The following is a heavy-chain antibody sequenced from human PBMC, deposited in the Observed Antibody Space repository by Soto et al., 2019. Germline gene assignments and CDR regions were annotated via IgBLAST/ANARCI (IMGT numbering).Heavy chain of an antibody. Sequence: QVQLVESGGGVVQPGRSLRLSCAASGFTFSSYGVHWVRQAPGKGLEWVAVISYDGSNKYYADSVKGRFTISRDNSKNTLYLQMNSLRAEDTAVYYCAKDLLRPGRAYGMDVWGQGTTVTVSS. D-gene: IGHD6-25*01. CDR2: ISYDGSNK. CDR3: AKDLLRPGRAYGMDV. V-gene: IGHV3-30*18. CDR1: GFTFSSYG. J-gene: IGHJ6*02.